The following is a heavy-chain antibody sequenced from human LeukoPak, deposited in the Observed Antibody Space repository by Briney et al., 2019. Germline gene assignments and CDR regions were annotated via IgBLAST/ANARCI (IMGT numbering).Heavy chain of an antibody. CDR3: ATYSSGWYREEDAFDI. J-gene: IGHJ3*02. CDR2: ISGSGGST. D-gene: IGHD6-19*01. CDR1: GFTFSSYA. V-gene: IGHV3-23*01. Sequence: PGGSLRLSCAASGFTFSSYAMSWVRQAPGKGLELVSAISGSGGSTYYADSVKGRFTISRDNSKNTLYLQMNSLRAEDTAVYYCATYSSGWYREEDAFDIWGQGTMVTVSS.